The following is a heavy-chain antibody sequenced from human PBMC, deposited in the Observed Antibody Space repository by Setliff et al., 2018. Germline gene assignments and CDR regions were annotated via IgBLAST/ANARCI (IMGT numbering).Heavy chain of an antibody. J-gene: IGHJ6*03. CDR3: ARAPPNRYSGSYEYFYMDV. V-gene: IGHV4-59*08. CDR1: GGSISSYY. D-gene: IGHD1-26*01. Sequence: NPSETLSLTCTVSGGSISSYYWSWIRQPPGKGLEWIGYIYYSGSTNYNPSLKSRVTISVDTSNNQFSLKVSSVTAADTAVYYCARAPPNRYSGSYEYFYMDVWGKGTTVTVSS. CDR2: IYYSGST.